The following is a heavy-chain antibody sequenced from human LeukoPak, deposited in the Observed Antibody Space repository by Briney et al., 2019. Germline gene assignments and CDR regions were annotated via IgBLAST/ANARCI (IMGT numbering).Heavy chain of an antibody. J-gene: IGHJ1*01. D-gene: IGHD3-22*01. CDR2: TKSDGRR. CDR1: GFTLSSYW. Sequence: PGGSLRLSCAASGFTLSSYWMHWVRQAPGKGLVWVSRTKSDGRRYYADSVKGRFTISRDNAKNTVSLQMNRLRAEDTGVYYCARAPSEIGGYYPEYFRHWGQGTLVIVSS. V-gene: IGHV3-74*01. CDR3: ARAPSEIGGYYPEYFRH.